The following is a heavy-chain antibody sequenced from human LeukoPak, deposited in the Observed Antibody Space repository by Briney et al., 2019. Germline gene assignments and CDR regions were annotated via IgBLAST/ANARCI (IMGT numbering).Heavy chain of an antibody. CDR3: ARHRGDYYDSSGSFDY. CDR2: IYYTGST. V-gene: IGHV4-39*01. Sequence: SETLSLTRTLSGRSISNNNHHWRWIRQPPGKGLEWIGNIYYTGSTYYDPSLKSRVTISVDTSKNQFSLKLSSVTAADTAVYYCARHRGDYYDSSGSFDYWGQGTLVTVSS. J-gene: IGHJ4*02. D-gene: IGHD3-22*01. CDR1: GRSISNNNHH.